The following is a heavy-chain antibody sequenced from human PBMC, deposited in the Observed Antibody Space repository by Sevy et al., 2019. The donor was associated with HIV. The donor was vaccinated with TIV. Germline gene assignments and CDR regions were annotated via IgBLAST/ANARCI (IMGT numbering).Heavy chain of an antibody. CDR3: ARDLDGYNAAPSYFDY. CDR2: IYTSGST. Sequence: SETLSLTCTVSGGSISSYYWSWIRQPAGKGLEGIGRIYTSGSTNYNPSLKSRVTMSVDTSKNQFSLKLSSVTAADTAVYYCARDLDGYNAAPSYFDYWGQGTLVTVSS. CDR1: GGSISSYY. D-gene: IGHD5-12*01. V-gene: IGHV4-4*07. J-gene: IGHJ4*02.